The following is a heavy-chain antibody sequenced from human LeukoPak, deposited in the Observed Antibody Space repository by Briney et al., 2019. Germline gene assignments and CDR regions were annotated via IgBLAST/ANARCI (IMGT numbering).Heavy chain of an antibody. CDR3: ARVNDSSGHLYDY. Sequence: ASVKVSCKASGYTFTGYYMHWVRQAPGQGLEWMGWINPNSGGTNYAQKFQGRVTITADKSTSTAYMELSSLRSEDTAVYYCARVNDSSGHLYDYWGQGTLVTVSS. D-gene: IGHD3-22*01. CDR1: GYTFTGYY. J-gene: IGHJ4*02. CDR2: INPNSGGT. V-gene: IGHV1-2*02.